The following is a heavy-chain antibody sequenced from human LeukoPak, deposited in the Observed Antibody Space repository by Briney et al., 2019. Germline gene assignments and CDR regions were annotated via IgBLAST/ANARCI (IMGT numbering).Heavy chain of an antibody. CDR1: GYSISSGYY. CDR3: ARVLGSSSWGEEHY. Sequence: SETLSLTCTVSGYSISSGYYWGWIRQPPGKGLEWIGSIYNSGSTYYNPSLKSRVTISVDTSKNQFSLKLSSVTAVDTAVYYCARVLGSSSWGEEHYWGQGTLVTVSS. CDR2: IYNSGST. V-gene: IGHV4-38-2*02. D-gene: IGHD6-13*01. J-gene: IGHJ4*02.